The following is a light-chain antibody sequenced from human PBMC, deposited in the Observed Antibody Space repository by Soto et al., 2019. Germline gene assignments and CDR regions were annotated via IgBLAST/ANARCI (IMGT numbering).Light chain of an antibody. Sequence: EIVLTQSPATLSLSPGESATLSCRASQSVSISLAWYQQKAGQAPRLLIYDASNRATGIPARFSGSGSGTDFTLTISSPETEDFAIYYCQQRITWPSTFGQGTKLEIK. CDR1: QSVSIS. CDR2: DAS. CDR3: QQRITWPST. V-gene: IGKV3-11*01. J-gene: IGKJ2*01.